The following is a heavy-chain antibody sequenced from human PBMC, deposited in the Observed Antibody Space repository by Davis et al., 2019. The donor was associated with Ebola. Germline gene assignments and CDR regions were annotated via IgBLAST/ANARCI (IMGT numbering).Heavy chain of an antibody. CDR1: GGTFSSYA. CDR3: VGEYSSSSRLYYYYGMDV. CDR2: IIPMLGIA. J-gene: IGHJ6*02. Sequence: SVKVSCKASGGTFSSYAISWVRQAPGQGLEWMGRIIPMLGIANYAQKFQGRVTITADKSTSTAYMELSSLRTEDTALYYCVGEYSSSSRLYYYYGMDVWGQGTTVTVSS. D-gene: IGHD6-6*01. V-gene: IGHV1-69*04.